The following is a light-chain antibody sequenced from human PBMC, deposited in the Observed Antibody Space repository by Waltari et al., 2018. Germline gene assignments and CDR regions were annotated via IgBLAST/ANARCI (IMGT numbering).Light chain of an antibody. CDR2: QDF. J-gene: IGLJ2*01. CDR3: QAWDRSSMV. CDR1: RLGDKY. V-gene: IGLV3-1*01. Sequence: SYELTQPPSVSVSPGQTASITCPGDRLGDKYASWYQQKPGQSPVLVIYQDFKRPSGIPERFSGSNSGNTATLTISGTQAIDEADYYCQAWDRSSMVFGGGTKLTVL.